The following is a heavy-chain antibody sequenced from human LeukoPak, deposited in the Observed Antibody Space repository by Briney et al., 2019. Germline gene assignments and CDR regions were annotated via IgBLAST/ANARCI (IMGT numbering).Heavy chain of an antibody. CDR1: GFTFSSYE. CDR3: ARKTSGLLWHGELDGMDV. V-gene: IGHV3-48*03. Sequence: GGSLRLSCAASGFTFSSYEMNWVRQAPGKGLEWVSYISSSGSTIYYADSVKGRFTISRDNAKNSLYLQMNSLRAEDTAVYYCARKTSGLLWHGELDGMDVWGQGTTVTVSS. D-gene: IGHD3-10*01. CDR2: ISSSGSTI. J-gene: IGHJ6*02.